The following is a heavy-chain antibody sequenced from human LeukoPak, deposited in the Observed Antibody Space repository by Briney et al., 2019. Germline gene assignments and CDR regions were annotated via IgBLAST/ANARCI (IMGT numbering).Heavy chain of an antibody. D-gene: IGHD3-9*01. CDR2: IKQDGSEK. CDR1: GFTFSSYW. CDR3: AREGYDILTGGRYYFDY. V-gene: IGHV3-7*01. Sequence: GGSLRLSCAASGFTFSSYWMSWVCQAPGKGLEWVANIKQDGSEKYYVDSVKGRFTISRDNAKNSLYLQMNSLRAEDTAVYYCAREGYDILTGGRYYFDYWGQGTLVTVSS. J-gene: IGHJ4*02.